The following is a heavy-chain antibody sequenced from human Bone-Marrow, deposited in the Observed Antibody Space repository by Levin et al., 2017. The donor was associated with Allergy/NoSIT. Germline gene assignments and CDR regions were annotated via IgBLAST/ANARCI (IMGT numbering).Heavy chain of an antibody. J-gene: IGHJ5*02. V-gene: IGHV4-59*01. Sequence: SETLSLTCSVSGVSISSVYLSWIRQSPGKGLEWIGYSDHTGSTNSNPSLKSRVTMSADTSQNEFSLRLHSVTVADTAVYFCARFYTSGWYWIDPWGQGTLVTVSS. CDR1: GVSISSVY. CDR3: ARFYTSGWYWIDP. D-gene: IGHD3-22*01. CDR2: SDHTGST.